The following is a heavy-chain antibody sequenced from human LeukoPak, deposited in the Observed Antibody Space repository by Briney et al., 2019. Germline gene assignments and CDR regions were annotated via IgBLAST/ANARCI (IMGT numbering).Heavy chain of an antibody. V-gene: IGHV5-51*01. CDR3: ARRVAGPENFYYYGMDV. D-gene: IGHD6-19*01. J-gene: IGHJ6*02. CDR1: GYSFTSYW. CDR2: TYPGDSDT. Sequence: GESLKISCKGSGYSFTSYWIGWVRQMPGKGLEWMGITYPGDSDTRYSPSFQGQVTISADKSITTAYLQWSSLKASDTAMYYCARRVAGPENFYYYGMDVWGQGTTVTVS.